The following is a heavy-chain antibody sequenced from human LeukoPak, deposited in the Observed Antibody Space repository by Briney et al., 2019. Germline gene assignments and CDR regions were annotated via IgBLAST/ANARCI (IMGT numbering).Heavy chain of an antibody. J-gene: IGHJ4*02. CDR3: ARQTGIAQFDY. Sequence: SQTLSLTCAVSGGSISSGGYSWSWIRQPPGKGLEWIGYIYHSGSTYYNPSLKSRVTISVDRSKNQFPLKLSSVTAADTAVYYCARQTGIAQFDYWGQGTLVTVSS. V-gene: IGHV4-30-2*01. D-gene: IGHD1-1*01. CDR1: GGSISSGGYS. CDR2: IYHSGST.